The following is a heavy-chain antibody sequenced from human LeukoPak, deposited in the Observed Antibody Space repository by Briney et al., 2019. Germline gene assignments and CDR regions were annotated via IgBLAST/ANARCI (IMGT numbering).Heavy chain of an antibody. CDR1: GGSIGSSSYY. Sequence: SETLSLTCTVSGGSIGSSSYYWGWIRQPPGKGLEWIGSIYYSGSTYYNPSLKSRVTISVDTSKNQFSLKLSSVTAADTAVYYCASNPSILGELSSFGYWGQGTLVTVSS. CDR2: IYYSGST. J-gene: IGHJ4*02. CDR3: ASNPSILGELSSFGY. V-gene: IGHV4-39*01. D-gene: IGHD3-16*02.